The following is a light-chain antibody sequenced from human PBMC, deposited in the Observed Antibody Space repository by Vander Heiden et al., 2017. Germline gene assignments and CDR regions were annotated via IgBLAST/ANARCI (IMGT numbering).Light chain of an antibody. V-gene: IGLV3-21*02. CDR2: DDH. Sequence: SYVLTQPPSVSGAPGQTASITCGRDNIGSKSVHWYQQKPGQAPVLVVYDDHNRPSGVPERFSGSNSGNTATLTISRVEAGDEADYYCQVWESSSDRPVFGGGTKLTVL. CDR3: QVWESSSDRPV. CDR1: NIGSKS. J-gene: IGLJ3*02.